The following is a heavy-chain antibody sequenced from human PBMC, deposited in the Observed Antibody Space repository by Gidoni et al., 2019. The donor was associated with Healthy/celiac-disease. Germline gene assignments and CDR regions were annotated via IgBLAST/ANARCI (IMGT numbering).Heavy chain of an antibody. Sequence: EVQLVESGGGLVQPGGSLRLSCAASGLTFSSYWMYWVRQAPGKGLVWVSRINTDGSSTSYADSVKGRFTISRDNAKNTLYLQMNSLRAEDTAVYYCARAYSGSFITDYWGQGTLVTVSS. D-gene: IGHD1-26*01. CDR2: INTDGSST. CDR3: ARAYSGSFITDY. V-gene: IGHV3-74*01. CDR1: GLTFSSYW. J-gene: IGHJ4*02.